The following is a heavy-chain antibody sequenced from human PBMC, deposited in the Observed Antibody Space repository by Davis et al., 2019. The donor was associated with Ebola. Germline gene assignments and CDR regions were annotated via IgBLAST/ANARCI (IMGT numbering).Heavy chain of an antibody. J-gene: IGHJ4*02. Sequence: PSETLSLTCTVSGGSISSYYWSWIRQPPGKGLEWIGYIYYSGSTNYNPSLKSRVTISVDTSKNQFSLKLSSVTAADTAVYYCARGRNIAARLYYFDYWGQGTLVTVSS. D-gene: IGHD6-6*01. CDR2: IYYSGST. CDR1: GGSISSYY. V-gene: IGHV4-59*12. CDR3: ARGRNIAARLYYFDY.